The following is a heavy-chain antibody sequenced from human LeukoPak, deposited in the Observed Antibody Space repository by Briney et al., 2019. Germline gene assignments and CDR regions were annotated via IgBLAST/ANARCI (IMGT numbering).Heavy chain of an antibody. V-gene: IGHV4-34*01. CDR2: INHSGST. J-gene: IGHJ4*02. Sequence: PSETLSLTCAVYGGSFSGYYWSWIRQPPGKGLEWIGEINHSGSTNYNPSLKSRVTISVDTSKNQFSLKLSSVTAADTAVYYCARGWGLYDPFFDYWGQGTLVTVSS. CDR1: GGSFSGYY. CDR3: ARGWGLYDPFFDY. D-gene: IGHD3-16*01.